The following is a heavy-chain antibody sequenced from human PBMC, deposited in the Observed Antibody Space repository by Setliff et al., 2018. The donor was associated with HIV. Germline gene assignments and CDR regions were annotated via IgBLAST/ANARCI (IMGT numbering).Heavy chain of an antibody. CDR2: ISSSSSTI. CDR1: GFTFSSYG. CDR3: ARDR. J-gene: IGHJ4*02. Sequence: GGSLRLSCAASGFTFSSYGMHWVRQAPGKGLEWVSYISSSSSTIYYADSVKGRFTISRDNAKNSLYLQMNSLRAEDTAVCYCARDRWGQGTLVTVSS. V-gene: IGHV3-48*04.